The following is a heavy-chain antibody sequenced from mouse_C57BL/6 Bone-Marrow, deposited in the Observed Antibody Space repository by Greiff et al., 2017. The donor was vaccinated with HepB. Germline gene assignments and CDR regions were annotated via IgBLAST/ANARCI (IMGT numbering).Heavy chain of an antibody. CDR1: GYTFTNYW. J-gene: IGHJ2*01. V-gene: IGHV1-63*01. CDR3: ARRSPYYYGSSYGY. CDR2: IYPGGGYT. Sequence: VQLQQSGAELVRPGTSVKMSCKASGYTFTNYWIGWAKQRPGHGLEWIGDIYPGGGYTNYNEKFKGTATLTADKSSSTAYMQFSSLTSEDSAIYYCARRSPYYYGSSYGYWGQGTTLTVSS. D-gene: IGHD1-1*01.